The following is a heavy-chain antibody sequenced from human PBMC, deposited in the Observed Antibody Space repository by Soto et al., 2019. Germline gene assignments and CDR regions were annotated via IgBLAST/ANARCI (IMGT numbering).Heavy chain of an antibody. V-gene: IGHV1-18*01. CDR2: ISAYNGNK. CDR3: ATSYCSGGSCQGYNWFDP. D-gene: IGHD2-15*01. J-gene: IGHJ5*02. Sequence: ASVKVSCKASGYTFTSYGISWVRQAPGQGLEWMGWISAYNGNKNYAQKLQGRVTMTTDTSTSKAYMELRSLRSDDTAVYYCATSYCSGGSCQGYNWFDPWGQGTLVTVSS. CDR1: GYTFTSYG.